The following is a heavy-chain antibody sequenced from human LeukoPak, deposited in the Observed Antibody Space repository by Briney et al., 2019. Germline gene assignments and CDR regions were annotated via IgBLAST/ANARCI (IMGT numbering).Heavy chain of an antibody. J-gene: IGHJ4*02. CDR2: INPSGGST. CDR1: GYTFTSYY. D-gene: IGHD1-26*01. CDR3: ARDGPRGWNFGY. V-gene: IGHV1-46*01. Sequence: ASVKVSCKASGYTFTSYYMHWVRQAPGQGLKWMRIINPSGGSTSYAQKFQGRVTMTRDTSTSTVYMELRSLRSDDTAVYYCARDGPRGWNFGYWDQGTLVTVSS.